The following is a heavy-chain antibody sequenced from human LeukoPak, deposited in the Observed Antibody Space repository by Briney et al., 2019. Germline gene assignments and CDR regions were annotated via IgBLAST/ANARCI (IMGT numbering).Heavy chain of an antibody. CDR1: GFTFSSHS. V-gene: IGHV3-48*01. Sequence: GGSLRLSCTASGFTFSSHSMNWVRQAPGKGLEWISYISSASSSIHYAASVKGRFTISRDNGNNSLYLQMNSLRAEDTAVYYCARRKLDSGSYYFDHWGQGTPVTVSS. CDR2: ISSASSSI. CDR3: ARRKLDSGSYYFDH. D-gene: IGHD1-26*01. J-gene: IGHJ4*02.